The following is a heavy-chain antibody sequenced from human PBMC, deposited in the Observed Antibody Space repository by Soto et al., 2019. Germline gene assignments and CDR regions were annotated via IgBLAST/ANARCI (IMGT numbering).Heavy chain of an antibody. CDR1: GGSFSAYH. CDR3: ARGPKYFDSVDS. CDR2: INHGST. V-gene: IGHV4-34*01. J-gene: IGHJ4*02. D-gene: IGHD3-9*01. Sequence: QVQVLQWGAGLLKPSETLSLTCGVSGGSFSAYHWSWVRQPPGKGLEWIAEINHGSTNYNPSLKSRVTISEDTYKNQTSLKLRFVTAADTAVYYCARGPKYFDSVDSWGQGTLVTVSS.